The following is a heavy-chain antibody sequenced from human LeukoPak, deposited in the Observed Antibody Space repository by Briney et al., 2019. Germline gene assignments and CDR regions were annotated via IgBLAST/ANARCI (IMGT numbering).Heavy chain of an antibody. Sequence: PGGSLRLSCAASEFTFSSYVVSWVRQAPGKGLEWVSRISASGGSTYYADSVKGRFTISRDNSKNTLYLQMNSLRAEDTAVYYCARDARATTVIDYWGQGTLVTVSS. CDR3: ARDARATTVIDY. D-gene: IGHD4-17*01. CDR1: EFTFSSYV. CDR2: ISASGGST. J-gene: IGHJ4*02. V-gene: IGHV3-23*01.